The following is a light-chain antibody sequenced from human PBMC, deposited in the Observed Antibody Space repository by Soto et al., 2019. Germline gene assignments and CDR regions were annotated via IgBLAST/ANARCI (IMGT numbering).Light chain of an antibody. J-gene: IGKJ5*01. CDR3: QQYYSYPVT. CDR1: QGIGSY. Sequence: AIRMTQSPSSLSASTGDRVTITCLASQGIGSYLAWYQQKPGKAPKLLIYAASTLQSGVPSRFSGSGSGTDFTLTISCLQSEDFATYYCQQYYSYPVTFGQGTRLEIK. V-gene: IGKV1-8*01. CDR2: AAS.